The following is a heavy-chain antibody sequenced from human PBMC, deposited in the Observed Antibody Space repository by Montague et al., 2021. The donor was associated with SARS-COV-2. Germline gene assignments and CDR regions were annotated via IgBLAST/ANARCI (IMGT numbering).Heavy chain of an antibody. Sequence: YLRLSCAASGFTVSSNYMSWVRQAPGKGLEWVSVIYSGGSTYYADSVKGRFTISRHNSKNTLYLQMNSLRAEDTAVYYCAGSNWSSGSYYQLDYWGQGTLVTVPS. J-gene: IGHJ4*02. D-gene: IGHD3-10*01. CDR2: IYSGGST. CDR3: AGSNWSSGSYYQLDY. V-gene: IGHV3-53*04. CDR1: GFTVSSNY.